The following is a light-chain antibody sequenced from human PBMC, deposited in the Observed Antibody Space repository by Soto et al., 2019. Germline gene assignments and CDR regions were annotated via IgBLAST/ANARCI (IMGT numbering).Light chain of an antibody. Sequence: DIQMTQSPSTLSASVGDRVTITCRASQSISSWLAWYQQKPGKAPKLLIYDACSLESGVPSRFSGSVSGTEFTLTISSLQPDDFATDYCQQYNSYPSFGQGTKLEIK. V-gene: IGKV1-5*01. CDR1: QSISSW. J-gene: IGKJ2*01. CDR2: DAC. CDR3: QQYNSYPS.